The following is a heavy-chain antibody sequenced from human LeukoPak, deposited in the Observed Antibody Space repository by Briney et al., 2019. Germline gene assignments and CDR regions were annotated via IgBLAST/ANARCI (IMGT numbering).Heavy chain of an antibody. CDR3: ARDVHGDYGSGWFDP. CDR1: GGTFNNSA. V-gene: IGHV1-69*05. Sequence: GASVKVSCKASGGTFNNSAISWVRQAPGQGLEWLGDIMPLFGTAGYAQKFQGRVTITKDESTRTVYLGLTSLTSDDTAVYYCARDVHGDYGSGWFDPWGQGTLVSVSS. D-gene: IGHD4-17*01. CDR2: IMPLFGTA. J-gene: IGHJ5*02.